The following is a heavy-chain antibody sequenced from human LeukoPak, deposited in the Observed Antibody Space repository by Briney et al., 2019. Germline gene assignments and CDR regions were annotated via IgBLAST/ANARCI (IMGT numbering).Heavy chain of an antibody. CDR1: GYTFTSYA. CDR2: ISAYNGNT. V-gene: IGHV1-18*01. J-gene: IGHJ4*02. CDR3: ARVGGQDHLLPDY. D-gene: IGHD2-2*01. Sequence: ASVNVSCKPSGYTFTSYAISWVGQAAGHERKGMGWISAYNGNTNYAQKLQGRATMTTDTSTSTAYMELRSLRSDDTAVYYCARVGGQDHLLPDYWGQGTLVTVSS.